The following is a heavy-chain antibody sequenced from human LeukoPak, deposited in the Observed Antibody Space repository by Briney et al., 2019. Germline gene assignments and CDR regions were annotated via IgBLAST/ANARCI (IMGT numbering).Heavy chain of an antibody. CDR3: AAGLYYYDSSGNYYNHAFDI. D-gene: IGHD3-22*01. V-gene: IGHV4-39*07. CDR1: GGSISSSSYY. Sequence: SETLSLTCTVSGGSISSSSYYWGWIRQPPGKGLEWIGSIYYSGSTYYNPSLKSRVTISVDTSKNQFSLKLSSVTAADTAVYYCAAGLYYYDSSGNYYNHAFDIWGQGTMVTVSS. CDR2: IYYSGST. J-gene: IGHJ3*02.